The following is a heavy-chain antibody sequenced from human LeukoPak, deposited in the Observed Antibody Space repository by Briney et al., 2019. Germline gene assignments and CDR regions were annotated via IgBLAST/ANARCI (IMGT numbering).Heavy chain of an antibody. V-gene: IGHV3-23*01. CDR2: LTGDGGGT. CDR1: GFTFSSSA. Sequence: GGSLRLSCVASGFTFSSSAMSWVRHAPGKGLEWVSALTGDGGGTYYADSVKGRFTISRDNSKNTMYLQMNSLRAEDTALYYCAKEAVEYFDYWGQGDLVTVSS. J-gene: IGHJ4*02. CDR3: AKEAVEYFDY.